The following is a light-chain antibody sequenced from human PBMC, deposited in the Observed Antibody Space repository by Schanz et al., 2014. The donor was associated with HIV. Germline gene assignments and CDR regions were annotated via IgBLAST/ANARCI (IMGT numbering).Light chain of an antibody. Sequence: QSALTQPASVSGSPGQSITISRTGTSSDVGSYNLVSWYQHHPGKAPKLMIYEVSKRPSGVSNRFSGSKSGNTASLTISGLQAEDEADYYCSSYTSSSTLGFGGGTKLTVL. V-gene: IGLV2-14*02. CDR3: SSYTSSSTLG. CDR1: SSDVGSYNL. CDR2: EVS. J-gene: IGLJ3*02.